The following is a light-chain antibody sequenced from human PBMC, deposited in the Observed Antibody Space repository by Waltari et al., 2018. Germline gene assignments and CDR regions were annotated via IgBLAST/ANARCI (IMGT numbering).Light chain of an antibody. CDR3: QQHNSYPT. CDR1: QGISNY. J-gene: IGKJ1*01. V-gene: IGKV1-16*01. CDR2: YAS. Sequence: DIQMTQSPSSLSASVGDTVTITCRASQGISNYLAWYQQKPGKAPKPLIYYASNLESGVPSRFSGSGSGTDFTLTIISLQPEDFATYYCQQHNSYPTFGQGTKVEIK.